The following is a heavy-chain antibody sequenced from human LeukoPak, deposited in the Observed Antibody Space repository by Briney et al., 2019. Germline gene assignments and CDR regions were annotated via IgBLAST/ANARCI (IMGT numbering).Heavy chain of an antibody. CDR3: XXXXXXXGSGSYYTLEAVDY. Sequence: SQTLSLTCAISGDSVSSNSAAWNWIRQSPSRGLEWLGRTYYRSKWYNDYAVSVKSRITINPDTSKNQFSLQLNSVTPEDAAVXXXXXXXXXXGSGSYYTLEAVDYWGQGTLVTVSS. D-gene: IGHD3-10*01. CDR1: GDSVSSNSAA. V-gene: IGHV6-1*01. J-gene: IGHJ4*02. CDR2: TYYRSKWYN.